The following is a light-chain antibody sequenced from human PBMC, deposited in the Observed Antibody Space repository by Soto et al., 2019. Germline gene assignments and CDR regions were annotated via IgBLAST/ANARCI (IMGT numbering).Light chain of an antibody. Sequence: EIVLTQSPGTLSLSPGERASLSCRASQSVTITYLAWYQQKRDQTPRLLIFGTHNRAAGIPDRFSGSGSGTDFTLTISRLEPEDFAVYYCHQYGATFGHGTKVEVK. CDR3: HQYGAT. CDR2: GTH. CDR1: QSVTITY. J-gene: IGKJ1*01. V-gene: IGKV3-20*01.